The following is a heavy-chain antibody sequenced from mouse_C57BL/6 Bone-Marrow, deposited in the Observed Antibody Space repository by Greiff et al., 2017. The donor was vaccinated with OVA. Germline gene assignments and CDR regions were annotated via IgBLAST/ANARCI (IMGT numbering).Heavy chain of an antibody. Sequence: VQLQQSGAELMKPGASVKLSCKATGYTFTGYWIEWVKQRPGHGLEWVGEILPGRGSTNYNDKFKGQATFTADTTSNTTYMQLSSLTTEDSAIYYCARCYYDDDGRFAYWGQGTLVTVAA. V-gene: IGHV1-9*01. CDR1: GYTFTGYW. J-gene: IGHJ3*01. CDR2: ILPGRGST. D-gene: IGHD2-4*01. CDR3: ARCYYDDDGRFAY.